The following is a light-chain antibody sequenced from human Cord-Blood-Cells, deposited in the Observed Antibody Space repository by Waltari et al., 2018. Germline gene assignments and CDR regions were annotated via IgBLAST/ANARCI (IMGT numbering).Light chain of an antibody. V-gene: IGLV3-25*03. CDR1: AVPKQY. CDR3: QSADRSGTYWV. J-gene: IGLJ3*02. Sequence: SYELTQPPSVSVSPGQTARITCSGDAVPKQYAYWYQQKPGQAPVLGIYKDSARPSGMHERVSGSSSGTTVTLTIRGVQAGDEADYYCQSADRSGTYWVVGWGTKLTVL. CDR2: KDS.